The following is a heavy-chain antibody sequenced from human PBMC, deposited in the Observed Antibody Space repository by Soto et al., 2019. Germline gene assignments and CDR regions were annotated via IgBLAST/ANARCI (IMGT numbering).Heavy chain of an antibody. J-gene: IGHJ5*02. V-gene: IGHV1-69*04. CDR3: ASHPEYYYGSGRFPKSYNWFDP. D-gene: IGHD3-10*01. CDR2: IIPILGIA. Sequence: SVKVSCKASGGTFSSYAIGWVRQAPGQGLEWMGRIIPILGIANYAQKFQGRVTITADKSTSTAYMELSSLRSEDTAVYYCASHPEYYYGSGRFPKSYNWFDPWGQRTLVTVSS. CDR1: GGTFSSYA.